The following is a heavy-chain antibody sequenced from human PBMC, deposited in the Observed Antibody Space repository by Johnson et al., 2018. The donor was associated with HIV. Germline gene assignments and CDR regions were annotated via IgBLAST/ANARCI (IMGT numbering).Heavy chain of an antibody. CDR1: GFAFSDYY. CDR3: VRVRGGYSSGWYDAFDM. J-gene: IGHJ3*02. CDR2: ISSSGSTI. V-gene: IGHV3-11*04. D-gene: IGHD6-19*01. Sequence: QVQLVESGGGLVKPGGSLRLSCVASGFAFSDYYMSWIRQAPGKGLEWVSYISSSGSTIYYADSVKGRFTISRDNAKKSLYLQMNSLRAEDTAVYYCVRVRGGYSSGWYDAFDMWGLGTMVTVSS.